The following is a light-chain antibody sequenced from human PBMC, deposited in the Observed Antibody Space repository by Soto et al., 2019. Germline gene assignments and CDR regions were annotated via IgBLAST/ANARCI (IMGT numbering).Light chain of an antibody. CDR2: GAS. CDR3: QQYGGSPLFT. CDR1: SSVTSSY. J-gene: IGKJ2*01. Sequence: IVLTQSPGTLSLSPGERATLSCRASSSVTSSYLAWYQHKPGQAPRLLIYGASTMATGIPDRFSGSGSGTDFTLTISRVDPEDFAVYYCQQYGGSPLFTFGQGTTLEIK. V-gene: IGKV3-20*01.